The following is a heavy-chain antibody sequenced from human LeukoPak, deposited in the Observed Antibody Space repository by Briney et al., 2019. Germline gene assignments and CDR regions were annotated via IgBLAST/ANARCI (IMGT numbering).Heavy chain of an antibody. Sequence: SGTLSLTCTVSGGSISSGSYYWSWIRQPAGKGLEWIGRIYTSGSTNYNPSLKSRVTMSVDTSKNQFSLKLSSVTAADTAVYYCASIAARRGYYYYYYMDVWGKGTTVTVSS. CDR2: IYTSGST. CDR1: GGSISSGSYY. CDR3: ASIAARRGYYYYYYMDV. D-gene: IGHD6-6*01. J-gene: IGHJ6*03. V-gene: IGHV4-61*02.